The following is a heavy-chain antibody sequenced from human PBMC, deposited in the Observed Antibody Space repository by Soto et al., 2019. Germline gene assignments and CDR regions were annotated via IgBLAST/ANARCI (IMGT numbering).Heavy chain of an antibody. CDR3: ARTRPGLYFDY. Sequence: EVQLVESGGGLVQPGGSLRLSCAASGFTFSSNWMSFSSNWMSWFRQAPGKGLEWVANIKVDGSEKYYVNSVKGRFTISRDNAKNSLYLQMNSLRAEDTAVYYCARTRPGLYFDYWGQGTLVTVSS. V-gene: IGHV3-7*01. CDR2: IKVDGSEK. J-gene: IGHJ4*02. CDR1: GFTFSSNW.